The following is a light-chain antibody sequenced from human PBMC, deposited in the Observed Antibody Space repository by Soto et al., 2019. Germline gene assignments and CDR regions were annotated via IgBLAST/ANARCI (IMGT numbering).Light chain of an antibody. Sequence: QSALTQPASVSGSPGQSITISCTGTSSDVGGYDLVSWYQQHPGKAPKLLIFEGFKRPSGVSNRFSGSKSGSTASLTISGLQTEDEADYYCCSYAGRSTWDVVFGGGTKLTVL. CDR2: EGF. V-gene: IGLV2-23*01. CDR3: CSYAGRSTWDVV. CDR1: SSDVGGYDL. J-gene: IGLJ2*01.